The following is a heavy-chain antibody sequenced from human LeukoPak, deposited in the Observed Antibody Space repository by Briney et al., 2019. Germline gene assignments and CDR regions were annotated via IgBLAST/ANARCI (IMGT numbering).Heavy chain of an antibody. D-gene: IGHD6-13*01. V-gene: IGHV1-2*02. CDR1: GYTFTGYY. J-gene: IGHJ6*03. CDR3: ARGQQLAYYYYYYMDV. Sequence: GASAKVSCKASGYTFTGYYMHWVRQAPGQGLEWMGWINPNSGGTNYAQKFQGRVTMTRDTSISTAYMELSRLRSDDTAVYYCARGQQLAYYYYYYMDVWGKGTTVTVSS. CDR2: INPNSGGT.